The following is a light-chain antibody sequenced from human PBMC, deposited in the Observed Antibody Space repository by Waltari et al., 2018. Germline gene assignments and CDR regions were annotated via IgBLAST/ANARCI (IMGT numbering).Light chain of an antibody. Sequence: QSVLTPPPSTSGTPGQRVTIPCSGSSSNIGPYYVYWYHQPPGTAPKLLIYRNNQRPSGVPDRFSGSKSGTSASLAISGLRSEDEADYYCATWDDSLTAWVFGGGTKLTVL. CDR3: ATWDDSLTAWV. CDR2: RNN. CDR1: SSNIGPYY. V-gene: IGLV1-47*01. J-gene: IGLJ3*02.